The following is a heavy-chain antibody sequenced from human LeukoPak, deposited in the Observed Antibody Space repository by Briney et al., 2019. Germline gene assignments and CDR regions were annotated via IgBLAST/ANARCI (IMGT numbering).Heavy chain of an antibody. V-gene: IGHV1-2*06. CDR1: GYPFTGYY. J-gene: IGHJ4*02. D-gene: IGHD6-13*01. CDR3: ARPQGIAAAGTSGDFDY. Sequence: EASVKVSCKASGYPFTGYYMHWVRQAPGRGLDWMGRINPNSGGTNYAQKFQGRVTMTRDTSISTAYMELSRLRSDDTAVYYCARPQGIAAAGTSGDFDYWGQGTLVTVSS. CDR2: INPNSGGT.